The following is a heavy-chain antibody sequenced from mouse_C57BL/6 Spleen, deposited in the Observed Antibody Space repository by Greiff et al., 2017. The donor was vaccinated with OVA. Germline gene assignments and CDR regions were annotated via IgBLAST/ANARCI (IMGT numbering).Heavy chain of an antibody. Sequence: QVQLQQSGAELVRPGTSVKLSCKASGYTFTSYWMHWVKQRPGQGLEWIGVIDPSDSYTNYTQKFKGKATLTVDTSSSTAYMQLSSLTSEDSAVYYCARSYYGSSYGYAMDYWGQGTSVTVSS. D-gene: IGHD1-1*01. CDR1: GYTFTSYW. J-gene: IGHJ4*01. V-gene: IGHV1-59*01. CDR2: IDPSDSYT. CDR3: ARSYYGSSYGYAMDY.